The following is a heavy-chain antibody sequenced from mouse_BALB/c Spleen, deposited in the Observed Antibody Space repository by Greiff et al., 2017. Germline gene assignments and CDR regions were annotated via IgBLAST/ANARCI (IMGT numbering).Heavy chain of an antibody. V-gene: IGHV5-6-5*01. J-gene: IGHJ2*01. CDR2: ISSGGST. CDR1: GFTFSSYA. CDR3: ARSPYGNYCDY. Sequence: EVKLMESGGGLVKPGGSLKLSCAASGFTFSSYAMSWVRQTPEKRLEWVASISSGGSTYYPDSVKGRFTISRDNARNILYLQMSSLRSEDTAMYYCARSPYGNYCDYWGQGTTLTVSS. D-gene: IGHD2-1*01.